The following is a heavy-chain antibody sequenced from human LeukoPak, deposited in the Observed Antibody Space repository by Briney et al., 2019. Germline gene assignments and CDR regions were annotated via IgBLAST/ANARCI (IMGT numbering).Heavy chain of an antibody. CDR1: GFTFDDYA. V-gene: IGHV3-9*01. Sequence: NPGRSLRLSCAASGFTFDDYAMHWVRQAPGKGLEWVSGISWNSGSIGYADSVKGRFTISRDNAKNSLYLQMNSLRAEDTALYYCAKDKAMTYYYGMDVWGQGTTVTVSS. J-gene: IGHJ6*02. D-gene: IGHD2-2*01. CDR2: ISWNSGSI. CDR3: AKDKAMTYYYGMDV.